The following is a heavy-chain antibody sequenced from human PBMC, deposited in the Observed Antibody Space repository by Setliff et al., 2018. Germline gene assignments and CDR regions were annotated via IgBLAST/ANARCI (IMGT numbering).Heavy chain of an antibody. CDR2: ISGSGSA. Sequence: KPSETLSLTCTVSGASITTGSYSWSWIRQSAGKGLEWVGRISGSGSATYNPSLKSRVSIFIDASNNQVSLDLSSVTAADSAVYYCARDITREPYTGGFYHFDPWGQGALVTVSS. CDR1: GASITTGSYS. V-gene: IGHV4-61*02. J-gene: IGHJ5*02. CDR3: ARDITREPYTGGFYHFDP. D-gene: IGHD3-16*01.